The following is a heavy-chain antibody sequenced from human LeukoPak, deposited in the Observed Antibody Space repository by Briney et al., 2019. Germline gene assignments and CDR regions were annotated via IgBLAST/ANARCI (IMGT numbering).Heavy chain of an antibody. J-gene: IGHJ4*02. CDR1: GGSFSGYY. CDR2: INHSGST. Sequence: SETLSLTCAVYGGSFSGYYWSWIRQPPGKGLEWIGEINHSGSTNYNPSLKSRVTISVDTSKNQFSLKLSSVTAADTAVYYCARHAQGCSSTSCYGDLDSWGQGTLVTVSS. CDR3: ARHAQGCSSTSCYGDLDS. V-gene: IGHV4-34*01. D-gene: IGHD2-2*01.